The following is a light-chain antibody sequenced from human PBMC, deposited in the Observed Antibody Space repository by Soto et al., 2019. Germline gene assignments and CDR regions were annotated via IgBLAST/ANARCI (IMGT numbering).Light chain of an antibody. CDR3: QQSYSTFS. Sequence: DIPMTQSPSSLSASVGDRVTITCRASQSISSYLNWYQQKPGKAPKLLIYAASSLQSRVPSRFSGSGSGTEFTLTISSLQPDDFATYYCQQSYSTFSFGPGTKVDIK. CDR1: QSISSY. J-gene: IGKJ3*01. V-gene: IGKV1-39*01. CDR2: AAS.